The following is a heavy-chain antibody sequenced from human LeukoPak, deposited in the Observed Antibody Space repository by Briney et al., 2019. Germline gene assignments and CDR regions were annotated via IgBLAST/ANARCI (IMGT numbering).Heavy chain of an antibody. CDR1: GYTFTSYY. Sequence: ASVKVSCKASGYTFTSYYMHWVRQAPGQGLEWMGIINPSGGSTSYAQKFQGRVTITADESTSTAYMELSSLRSEDTAVYYCARDWFRGMTVAGPLDYWGQGTQVTVSS. V-gene: IGHV1-46*01. CDR2: INPSGGST. CDR3: ARDWFRGMTVAGPLDY. J-gene: IGHJ4*02. D-gene: IGHD6-19*01.